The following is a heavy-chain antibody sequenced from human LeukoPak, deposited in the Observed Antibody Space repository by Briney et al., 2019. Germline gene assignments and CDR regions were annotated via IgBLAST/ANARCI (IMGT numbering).Heavy chain of an antibody. D-gene: IGHD3-10*01. V-gene: IGHV1-2*02. CDR3: ARDLDYYGSGSFFNI. Sequence: ASVKVSCKASGYSFTGYYMHWVRQAPGQGLEWMGWINPNSGGTNYAQKFQGRVTMTRDTSITTAYMELSRLRSDDTAVYYCARDLDYYGSGSFFNIWGQGTMVTVSS. CDR2: INPNSGGT. J-gene: IGHJ3*02. CDR1: GYSFTGYY.